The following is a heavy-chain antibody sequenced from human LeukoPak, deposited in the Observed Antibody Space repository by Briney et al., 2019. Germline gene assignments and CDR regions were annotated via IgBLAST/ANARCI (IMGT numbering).Heavy chain of an antibody. CDR1: GGSISSSSYY. V-gene: IGHV4-39*07. D-gene: IGHD1-26*01. CDR3: GRTAGGGTGRYYFYYIDV. Sequence: PSETLSPTCTVSGGSISSSSYYWGWIRQSPGKGLEWIGRIYTSGSTNYNPSLKSRVTMSVDTSKNQFSLKLSSVTAADAAVYYCGRTAGGGTGRYYFYYIDVWGKGTTVTISS. CDR2: IYTSGST. J-gene: IGHJ6*03.